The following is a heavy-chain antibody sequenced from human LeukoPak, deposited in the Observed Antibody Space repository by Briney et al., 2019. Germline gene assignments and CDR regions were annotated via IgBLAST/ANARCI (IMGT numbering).Heavy chain of an antibody. CDR2: IYYSGTT. CDR1: GGSISSYY. V-gene: IGHV4-59*08. J-gene: IGHJ6*03. D-gene: IGHD2-15*01. Sequence: PSETLSLTCTVSGGSISSYYWSWIRQPPGKGLEWIGYIYYSGTTNYSPSLKSRVTISVDRSNNQFSLRLSSVTAADTAVYYCARPYCSNGSCYRYYYYYMDVWGKGTTVTVSS. CDR3: ARPYCSNGSCYRYYYYYMDV.